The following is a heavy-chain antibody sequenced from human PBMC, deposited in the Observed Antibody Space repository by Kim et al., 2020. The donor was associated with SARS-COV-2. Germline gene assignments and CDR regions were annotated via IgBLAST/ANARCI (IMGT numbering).Heavy chain of an antibody. Sequence: SETLSLTCTVSGGPSSSYYWTWIRQPPGKGLEWIGYTYDTGSTNYNASLKSRVTISLDRSKSQFSLNLNSVTAADMAVYYCARGVTVATIHYFDYWGQGALITVSS. J-gene: IGHJ4*02. D-gene: IGHD5-12*01. CDR1: GGPSSSYY. V-gene: IGHV4-59*01. CDR3: ARGVTVATIHYFDY. CDR2: TYDTGST.